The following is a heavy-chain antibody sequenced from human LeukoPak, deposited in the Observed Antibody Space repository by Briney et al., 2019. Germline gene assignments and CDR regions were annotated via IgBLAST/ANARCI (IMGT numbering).Heavy chain of an antibody. CDR3: ARDGGGYSYGSMDV. V-gene: IGHV3-74*01. D-gene: IGHD5-18*01. CDR2: INSDGSSA. J-gene: IGHJ6*04. CDR1: GFTFSSYW. Sequence: GGSLRLSCAASGFTFSSYWMHWVRQAPGKGLVGVSRINSDGSSASYADSVKGRFTISRDNAKNTLYLQMNSLRAEDTAVYYCARDGGGYSYGSMDVWGKGTTVTVS.